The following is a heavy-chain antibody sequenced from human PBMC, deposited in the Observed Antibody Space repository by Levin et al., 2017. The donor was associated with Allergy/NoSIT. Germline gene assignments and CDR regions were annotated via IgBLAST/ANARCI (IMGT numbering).Heavy chain of an antibody. J-gene: IGHJ4*02. CDR3: TSDSAYERATSDY. D-gene: IGHD5-12*01. CDR2: IRSKAYGGTA. V-gene: IGHV3-49*03. Sequence: SGGSLRLSCRASGFTFGDYPMSWFRQAPGKGLEWVGFIRSKAYGGTAEYAASVKGRFTISRDDSKSIAYLQMNSLKTEDTALYHCTSDSAYERATSDYWGQGTLVTVSS. CDR1: GFTFGDYP.